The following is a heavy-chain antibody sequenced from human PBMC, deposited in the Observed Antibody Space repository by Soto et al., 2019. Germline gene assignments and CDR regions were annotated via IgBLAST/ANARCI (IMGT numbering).Heavy chain of an antibody. CDR1: GYSFTSYW. CDR3: ARXSFLYYYDSTGYSRRGAFDI. Sequence: PGESLKISCKGSGYSFTSYWIGWVRQMPGKGLEWMGIIYPGDSDTRYSPSFQGQVTISADKSISTAYLQWSSLKASDTAMYYCARXSFLYYYDSTGYSRRGAFDIWGQGTMVTVSS. J-gene: IGHJ3*02. CDR2: IYPGDSDT. D-gene: IGHD3-22*01. V-gene: IGHV5-51*01.